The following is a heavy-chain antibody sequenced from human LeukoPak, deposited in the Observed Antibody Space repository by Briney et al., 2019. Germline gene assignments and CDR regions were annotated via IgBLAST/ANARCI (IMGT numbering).Heavy chain of an antibody. CDR1: EFSVGSNY. J-gene: IGHJ4*02. CDR3: AKGRLPLQTVTTFGERGWMGHYFDY. Sequence: PGGSLRLSCAASEFSVGSNYMTWVRQAPGKGLEWVSAISGSGGSTYYADSVKGRFTISRDNSKNTLYLQMNSLRAEDTAVYYCAKGRLPLQTVTTFGERGWMGHYFDYWGQGTLVTVSS. V-gene: IGHV3-23*01. D-gene: IGHD4-17*01. CDR2: ISGSGGST.